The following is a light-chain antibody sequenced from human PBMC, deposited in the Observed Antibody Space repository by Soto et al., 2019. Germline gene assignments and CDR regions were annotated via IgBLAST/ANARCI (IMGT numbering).Light chain of an antibody. CDR1: QSVSRY. J-gene: IGKJ4*01. V-gene: IGKV3-11*01. CDR2: DAS. Sequence: EIVLTHSPATLSLSPCERATLSSRASQSVSRYLAWYQQKPGQAPRLLIYDASNRATGIPARFSGSGSGTDFTLTISSLEPEDFAVYYCQQRSNWPPFGGGTKVDI. CDR3: QQRSNWPP.